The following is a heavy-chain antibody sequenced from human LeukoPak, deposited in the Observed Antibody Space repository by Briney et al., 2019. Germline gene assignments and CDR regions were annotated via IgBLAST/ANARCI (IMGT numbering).Heavy chain of an antibody. Sequence: SETLSLTCAAYGGSFSGYYWSWIRQPPGKGLEWIGEINHSGSTNYNPSLKSRVTISVDTSKNQFSLKLSSVTAADTAVYYCARDLTRLDYWGQGTLVTVSS. CDR3: ARDLTRLDY. CDR2: INHSGST. V-gene: IGHV4-34*01. CDR1: GGSFSGYY. J-gene: IGHJ4*02.